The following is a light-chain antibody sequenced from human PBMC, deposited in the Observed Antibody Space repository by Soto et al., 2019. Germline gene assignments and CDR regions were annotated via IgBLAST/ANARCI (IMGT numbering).Light chain of an antibody. CDR1: SSNIGAGYD. V-gene: IGLV1-40*01. CDR3: QSYDSSLSAAV. J-gene: IGLJ2*01. Sequence: QTVVTQPPSVSGAPGQKVIISCTGSSSNIGAGYDVHWYQQLPGTAPKLLIYSNNNRPSGVPDRLSGSKSGTSASLATTGLQVEDEADYYCQSYDSSLSAAVFGGGTKLTVL. CDR2: SNN.